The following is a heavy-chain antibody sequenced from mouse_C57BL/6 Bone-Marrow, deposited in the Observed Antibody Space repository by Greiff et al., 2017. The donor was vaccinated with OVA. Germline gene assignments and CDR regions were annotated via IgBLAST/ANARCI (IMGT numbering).Heavy chain of an antibody. CDR1: GYSITSGYD. CDR3: AREDYDKGFDY. J-gene: IGHJ2*01. CDR2: ISYSGST. Sequence: EVQLVESGPGMVKPSQSLSLTCTVTGYSITSGYDWHWIRHFPGNKLEWMGYISYSGSTNYNPSLKSRISITHDTSKNHFFLKLNSVTTEDTATYYCAREDYDKGFDYWGQGTTLTVSS. V-gene: IGHV3-1*01. D-gene: IGHD2-4*01.